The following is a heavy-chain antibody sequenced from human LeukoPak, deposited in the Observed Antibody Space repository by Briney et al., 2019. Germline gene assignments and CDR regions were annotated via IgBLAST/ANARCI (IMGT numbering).Heavy chain of an antibody. J-gene: IGHJ1*01. CDR3: AKDPRRITMIVVVTAEYFQH. CDR1: GFTFSSYW. V-gene: IGHV3-74*01. D-gene: IGHD3-22*01. Sequence: GGSLRLSCAASGFTFSSYWMHWVRQAPGKGPVWVSRINSDGSSTSYADSVKGRFTISRDNAKNTLYLQMNSLRAEDTAVYYCAKDPRRITMIVVVTAEYFQHWGQGTLVTVSS. CDR2: INSDGSST.